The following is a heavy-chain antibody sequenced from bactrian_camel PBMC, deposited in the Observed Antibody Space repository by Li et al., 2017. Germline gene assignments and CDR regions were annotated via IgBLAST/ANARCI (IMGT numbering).Heavy chain of an antibody. V-gene: IGHV3S1*01. Sequence: HVQLVESGGGSVQPGGSLRIACEASGFGYAFNQNWMYWIRQAPGKGLEWVSSIYPWDGRTASADSVKGRFTISRDNAKNTVYLQMNALTSEDTALYYCAAQVVDEWVLGGHAGLYWGQGTQVTVS. CDR1: GFGYAFNQNW. CDR3: AAQVVDEWVLGGHAGLY. CDR2: IYPWDGRT. D-gene: IGHD3*01. J-gene: IGHJ4*01.